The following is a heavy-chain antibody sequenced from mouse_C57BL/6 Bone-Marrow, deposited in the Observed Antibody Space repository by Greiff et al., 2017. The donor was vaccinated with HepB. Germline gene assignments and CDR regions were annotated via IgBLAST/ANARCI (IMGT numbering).Heavy chain of an antibody. D-gene: IGHD1-1*01. CDR3: ARERHHYYGSSYFDY. V-gene: IGHV5-16*01. Sequence: EVMLVESEGGLVQPGSSMKLSCTASGFTFSDYYMAWVRQVPEKGLEWVANINYDGSSTYYLDSLKSRFIISRDNATNILYLQMGSLKSKDTATYYCARERHHYYGSSYFDYWGQGTTLTVSS. J-gene: IGHJ2*01. CDR1: GFTFSDYY. CDR2: INYDGSST.